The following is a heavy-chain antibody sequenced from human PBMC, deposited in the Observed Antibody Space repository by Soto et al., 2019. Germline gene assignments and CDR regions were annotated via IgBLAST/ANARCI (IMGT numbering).Heavy chain of an antibody. CDR1: GFTFSSYA. V-gene: IGHV3-30-3*01. D-gene: IGHD1-26*01. CDR3: ARDDYSGSYFGYYYYGMDV. Sequence: GGSLRLSCAASGFTFSSYAMHWVRQAPGKGLEWVAVISYDGSNKYYADSVKGRFTISRDNSKNTLYLQMNSLRAEDTAVYYCARDDYSGSYFGYYYYGMDVWGQGTTVTVSS. J-gene: IGHJ6*02. CDR2: ISYDGSNK.